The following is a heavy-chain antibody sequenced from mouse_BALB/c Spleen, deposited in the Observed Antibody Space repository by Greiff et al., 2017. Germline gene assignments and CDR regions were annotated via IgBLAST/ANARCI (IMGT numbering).Heavy chain of an antibody. CDR1: GYSITSDYA. CDR3: ARGGYYGSYWYFDV. CDR2: ISYSGST. Sequence: EVKLVESGPGLVKPSQSLSLTCTVTGYSITSDYAWNWIRQFPGNKLEWMGYISYSGSTSYNPSLKSRISITRDTSKNQFFLQLNSVTTEDTATYYCARGGYYGSYWYFDVWGAGTTVTVSS. J-gene: IGHJ1*01. D-gene: IGHD2-2*01. V-gene: IGHV3-2*02.